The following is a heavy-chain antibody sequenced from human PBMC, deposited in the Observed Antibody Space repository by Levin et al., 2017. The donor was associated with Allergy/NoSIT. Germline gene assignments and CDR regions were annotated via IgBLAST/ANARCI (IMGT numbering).Heavy chain of an antibody. J-gene: IGHJ3*02. Sequence: PGGSLRLSCAASGFTFSSYEMNWVRQAPGKGLEWVSYISSSGSTIYYADSVKGRFTISRDNAKNSLYLQMNSLRAEDTAVYYCAGYYDYVWGSYRYGAFDIWGQGTMVTVSS. CDR2: ISSSGSTI. CDR1: GFTFSSYE. CDR3: AGYYDYVWGSYRYGAFDI. V-gene: IGHV3-48*03. D-gene: IGHD3-16*02.